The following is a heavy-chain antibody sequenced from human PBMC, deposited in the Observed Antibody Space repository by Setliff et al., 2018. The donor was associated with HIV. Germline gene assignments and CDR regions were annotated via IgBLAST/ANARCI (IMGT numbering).Heavy chain of an antibody. D-gene: IGHD5-18*01. Sequence: ASVKVSCKASGDTFSSYAISWVRQAPGQGPEWMGGIIPIFGTANYAQRFQGRVTITADESTNTVYMEVRSLRSEDTAVYYCAREKGNVGSSMVLYYYYGMDVWGQGTTVTVSS. V-gene: IGHV1-69*13. J-gene: IGHJ6*02. CDR2: IIPIFGTA. CDR3: AREKGNVGSSMVLYYYYGMDV. CDR1: GDTFSSYA.